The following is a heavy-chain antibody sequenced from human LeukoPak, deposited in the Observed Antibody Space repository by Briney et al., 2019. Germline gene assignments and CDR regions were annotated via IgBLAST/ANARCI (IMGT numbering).Heavy chain of an antibody. CDR1: GFTFTTYW. CDR2: IKQDGTEK. V-gene: IGHV3-7*03. J-gene: IGHJ4*02. Sequence: GGSLRLSCAASGFTFTTYWMSWVRQAPGKGLEWVANIKQDGTEKYYVDSVKGRFTISRDNAKNSLYLQMSSLRSEDTAVYYCATEGRSGSYIPYWGQGTLVTVSS. D-gene: IGHD1-26*01. CDR3: ATEGRSGSYIPY.